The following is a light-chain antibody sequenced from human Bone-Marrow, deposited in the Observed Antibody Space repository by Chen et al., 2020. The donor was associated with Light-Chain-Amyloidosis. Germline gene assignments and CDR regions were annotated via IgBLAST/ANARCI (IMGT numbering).Light chain of an antibody. CDR1: NIGSTS. CDR3: QVWGRSSDRPV. Sequence: SYVLTQPSSVSVAPGQTATIACGGNNIGSTSVHWYQQTPGQAPLLVVYDDSDRPSGIPKRLSGSNSGNTATLTISRVEAGDEADYYCQVWGRSSDRPVFGGGTKLTVL. V-gene: IGLV3-21*02. J-gene: IGLJ3*02. CDR2: DDS.